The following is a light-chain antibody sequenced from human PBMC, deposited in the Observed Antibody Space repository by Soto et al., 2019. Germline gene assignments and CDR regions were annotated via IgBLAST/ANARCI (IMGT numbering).Light chain of an antibody. CDR3: SSYTTSATLV. CDR2: EVT. Sequence: QSVLTQPASVSGSPGQSITISCTGTSSDVGGFDFVSWFQRRPGKAPRLIIYEVTNRPSGISDRFSGSKSGNTASLTISGLQAEDEADYFCSSYTTSATLVFGVGTKVTVL. V-gene: IGLV2-14*01. J-gene: IGLJ2*01. CDR1: SSDVGGFDF.